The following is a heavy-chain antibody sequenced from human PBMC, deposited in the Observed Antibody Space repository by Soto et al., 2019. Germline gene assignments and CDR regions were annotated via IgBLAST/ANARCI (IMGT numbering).Heavy chain of an antibody. CDR3: ASDRYYDFWSGYYYGMDV. V-gene: IGHV4-31*03. CDR1: GGSISSGGYY. D-gene: IGHD3-3*01. CDR2: IYYSGST. J-gene: IGHJ6*04. Sequence: SETLSLTCTVSGGSISSGGYYWSWIRQHPGKGLEWIGYIYYSGSTYYNPSLKSRVTISVDTSKNQFSLKLSSVTAADTAVYSCASDRYYDFWSGYYYGMDVWGKGTTVTVSS.